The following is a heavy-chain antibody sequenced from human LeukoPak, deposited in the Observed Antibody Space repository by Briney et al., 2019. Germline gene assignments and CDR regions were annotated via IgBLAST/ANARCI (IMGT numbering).Heavy chain of an antibody. D-gene: IGHD6-13*01. CDR1: GFTVSSNY. V-gene: IGHV3-53*01. J-gene: IGHJ5*02. Sequence: GGSLRLSCAASGFTVSSNYMSWVRQAPGKGLEWVSVIYSGGSTYYADSVKGRFTISRDNSKNTLYLQMNSLRAEDTAVYYCARAPPGGYSSSWTWGQGTLVTVSS. CDR3: ARAPPGGYSSSWT. CDR2: IYSGGST.